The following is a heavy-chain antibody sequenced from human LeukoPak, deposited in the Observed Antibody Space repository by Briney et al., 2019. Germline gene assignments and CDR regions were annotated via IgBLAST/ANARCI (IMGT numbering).Heavy chain of an antibody. CDR2: IYYSGNT. V-gene: IGHV4-30-4*01. Sequence: PSETLSLTCNVSGGSISSGDYYWSWIRQPPGKGLEWIGYIYYSGNTHYNPSLKSRITISEDTSKNHFSLKLSSVTAADTAVYYCARDRGNWNYVFDYWGQGTLVTVSS. J-gene: IGHJ4*02. CDR3: ARDRGNWNYVFDY. D-gene: IGHD1-7*01. CDR1: GGSISSGDYY.